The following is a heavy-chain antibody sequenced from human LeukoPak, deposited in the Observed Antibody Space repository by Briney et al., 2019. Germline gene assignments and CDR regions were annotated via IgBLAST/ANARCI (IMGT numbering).Heavy chain of an antibody. CDR1: GFTFSSYG. Sequence: GGSLRLSCAASGFTFSSYGMSWVRQAPGKGLEWVSAISGSGGSTYYADSVKGRFTISRDNSKNTLYLQMNSLRAEDTAVYYCAKGSYYDSSGYPGSFDYWGQGTLVTVSS. CDR2: ISGSGGST. J-gene: IGHJ4*02. D-gene: IGHD3-22*01. V-gene: IGHV3-23*01. CDR3: AKGSYYDSSGYPGSFDY.